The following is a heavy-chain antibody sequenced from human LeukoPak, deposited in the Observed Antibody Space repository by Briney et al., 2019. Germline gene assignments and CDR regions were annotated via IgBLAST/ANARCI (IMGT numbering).Heavy chain of an antibody. D-gene: IGHD6-19*01. V-gene: IGHV4-4*07. J-gene: IGHJ4*02. Sequence: SETLSLTCTASGGSISSYYWNWIRQPAGKGLEWIGRIRTSGSTTYNPSLKSRVTVSVDTSRNQFSLKLSSVTAADTAVYYCARGKVVAGTPGQNSWDYWGQGILVTVSS. CDR2: IRTSGST. CDR1: GGSISSYY. CDR3: ARGKVVAGTPGQNSWDY.